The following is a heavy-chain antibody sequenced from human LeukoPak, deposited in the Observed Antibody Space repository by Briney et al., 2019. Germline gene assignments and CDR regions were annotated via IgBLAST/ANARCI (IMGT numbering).Heavy chain of an antibody. J-gene: IGHJ5*02. Sequence: GGSLRLSCAASGFSVSNHYMACVRQAPGRRLEWVSFIWADGTTFYTDSVRGRFTVSRDQFKNTLYLQMSSLRPDDTALYYCARGRDYGDYNHWFDPWGQGTLVTVSS. V-gene: IGHV3-66*02. CDR3: ARGRDYGDYNHWFDP. D-gene: IGHD4-17*01. CDR2: IWADGTT. CDR1: GFSVSNHY.